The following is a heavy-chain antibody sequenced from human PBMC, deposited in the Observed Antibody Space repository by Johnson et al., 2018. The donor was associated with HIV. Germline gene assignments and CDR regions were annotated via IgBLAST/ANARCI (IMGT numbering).Heavy chain of an antibody. CDR3: TTGSSGSNAFDI. CDR1: GFTFSNAW. Sequence: MLLVESGGGLVKPGGSLRLSCAASGFTFSNAWMSWVRQAPGKGLEWVGRIKSKTDGGTTDYAAPVKGRFTISRDDSKNTLYLQINSLKTEDTAVYYCTTGSSGSNAFDIWGQGTMVTVSS. D-gene: IGHD3-22*01. V-gene: IGHV3-15*01. J-gene: IGHJ3*02. CDR2: IKSKTDGGTT.